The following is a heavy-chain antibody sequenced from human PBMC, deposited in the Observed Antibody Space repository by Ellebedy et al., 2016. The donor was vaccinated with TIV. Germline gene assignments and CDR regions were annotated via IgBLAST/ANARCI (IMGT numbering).Heavy chain of an antibody. D-gene: IGHD4-17*01. V-gene: IGHV1-46*01. CDR3: ARPHSTVTTLKMDAFDI. CDR2: INPSGGST. Sequence: ASVKVSXKASGYTFTSYYMHWVRQAPGQGLEWMGIINPSGGSTSYAQKFQGRVTMTRDTSTSTVYMELSSLRSEDTAVYYCARPHSTVTTLKMDAFDIWGQGTMVTVSS. J-gene: IGHJ3*02. CDR1: GYTFTSYY.